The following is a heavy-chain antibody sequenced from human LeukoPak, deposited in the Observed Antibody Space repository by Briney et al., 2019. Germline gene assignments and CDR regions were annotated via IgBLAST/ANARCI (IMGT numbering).Heavy chain of an antibody. D-gene: IGHD2-2*01. Sequence: GESLRLSCAASGFTFSTYGMHWVRQAPGKGLGWVAVISYDGSNKYYADSVKGRFTISRDNSKNTLYLQMNGLRAEDTAVYYCAKGCSSTSCYSRYYYYYMDVWGKGTTVTVSS. CDR3: AKGCSSTSCYSRYYYYYMDV. CDR2: ISYDGSNK. CDR1: GFTFSTYG. J-gene: IGHJ6*03. V-gene: IGHV3-30*19.